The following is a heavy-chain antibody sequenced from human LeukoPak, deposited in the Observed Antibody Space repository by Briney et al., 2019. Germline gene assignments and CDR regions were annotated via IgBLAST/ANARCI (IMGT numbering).Heavy chain of an antibody. Sequence: GGSLRFSCAASGFTFSSYGMHWVRQAPGKGLEWVAVISYDGSNKYYADSVKGRFTISRDNSKNTLYLQMNSLRAEDTAVYYCAKTGYYDFWSGYYDYWGQGTLVTVSS. J-gene: IGHJ4*02. CDR3: AKTGYYDFWSGYYDY. D-gene: IGHD3-3*01. V-gene: IGHV3-30*18. CDR2: ISYDGSNK. CDR1: GFTFSSYG.